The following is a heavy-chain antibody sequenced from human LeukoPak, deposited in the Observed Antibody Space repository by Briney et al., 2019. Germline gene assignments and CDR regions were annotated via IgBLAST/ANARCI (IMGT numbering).Heavy chain of an antibody. J-gene: IGHJ6*03. CDR3: AKGYVGILSDNYMDV. V-gene: IGHV3-9*03. CDR2: ISWNSRSI. D-gene: IGHD2-15*01. Sequence: GRSVRLSCAASGFTFDDYAMHWVRQAPGKGLEWVSGISWNSRSIGYADSVKGRFTISRDNAKNSLYLQMNSLRAEDMALYYCAKGYVGILSDNYMDVWGKGTTVPVSS. CDR1: GFTFDDYA.